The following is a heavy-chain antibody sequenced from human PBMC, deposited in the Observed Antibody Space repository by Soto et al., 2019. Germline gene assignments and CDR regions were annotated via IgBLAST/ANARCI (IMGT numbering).Heavy chain of an antibody. CDR1: GYTFTSYY. D-gene: IGHD5-12*01. CDR3: ARGRTYSGYDLEDAFDI. CDR2: INPSGGST. V-gene: IGHV1-46*01. J-gene: IGHJ3*02. Sequence: ASVKVSCKASGYTFTSYYMHWVRQAPGQGLEWMGIINPSGGSTSYAQKFQGRVTMTRDTSTSTVYMELSSLRSEDTAVYYCARGRTYSGYDLEDAFDIWGQGTMVTVSS.